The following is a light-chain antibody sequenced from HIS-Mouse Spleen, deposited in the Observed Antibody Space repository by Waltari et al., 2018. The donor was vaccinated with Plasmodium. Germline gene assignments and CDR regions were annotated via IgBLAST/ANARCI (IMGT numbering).Light chain of an antibody. V-gene: IGLV1-51*01. Sequence: QSVLPQPPSVSAAPGQKVTISCPGSRPNIGNTYVSWYQQPQGTAPKLLIYDNNKRPSGIPDRFSGSKSGTSATLGITGLQTGDEADYYCGTWDSSLSAGVVFGGGTKLTVL. CDR1: RPNIGNTY. J-gene: IGLJ2*01. CDR2: DNN. CDR3: GTWDSSLSAGVV.